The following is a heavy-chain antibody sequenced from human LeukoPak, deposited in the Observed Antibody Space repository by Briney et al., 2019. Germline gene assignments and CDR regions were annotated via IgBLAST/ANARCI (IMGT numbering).Heavy chain of an antibody. V-gene: IGHV3-64*01. CDR2: ISSNGISP. CDR3: VRAHSIHNYHYGIDV. J-gene: IGHJ6*02. D-gene: IGHD3-3*01. CDR1: GFTFSDFG. Sequence: GGSLRLSCAASGFTFSDFGMHWLRQAPGKGLEYVSTISSNGISPYYANSVKGRFTISRDNSKNTLYLQMGSLRADDTAVYYCVRAHSIHNYHYGIDVWGHGTTVTVSS.